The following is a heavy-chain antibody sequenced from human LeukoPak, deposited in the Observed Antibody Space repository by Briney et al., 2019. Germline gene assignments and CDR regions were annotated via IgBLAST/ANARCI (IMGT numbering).Heavy chain of an antibody. CDR3: ARADSGGESSGYTWFDP. CDR2: ISYDGSNK. Sequence: AGGSLRLSCAASGFTFSSYAMHWVRQAPGKGLEWVAVISYDGSNKYYADSVKGRFTISRDNAKKSVYLKMNSLRAEDTAVYSCARADSGGESSGYTWFDPWGQGTMVTVSS. D-gene: IGHD3-22*01. J-gene: IGHJ5*02. V-gene: IGHV3-30-3*01. CDR1: GFTFSSYA.